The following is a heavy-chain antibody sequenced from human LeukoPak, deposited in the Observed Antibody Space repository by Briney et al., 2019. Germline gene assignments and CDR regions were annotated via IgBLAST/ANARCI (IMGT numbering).Heavy chain of an antibody. CDR3: ARVEYWGSKIYYYGMDV. V-gene: IGHV3-30-3*01. J-gene: IGHJ6*02. D-gene: IGHD2-8*02. Sequence: GGSLRLSCAASGFTFSSYAMHWVRQAPGKGLEWVAVISYDGSNKYYADSVKGRFTISRDNSKNTLYLQMNGLRAEDTAVYYCARVEYWGSKIYYYGMDVWGQGTTVTVSS. CDR1: GFTFSSYA. CDR2: ISYDGSNK.